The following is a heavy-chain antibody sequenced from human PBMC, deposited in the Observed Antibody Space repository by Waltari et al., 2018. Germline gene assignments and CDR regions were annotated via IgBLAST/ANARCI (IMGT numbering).Heavy chain of an antibody. CDR1: GYSISSGYY. J-gene: IGHJ4*02. CDR3: ARLRDYDPDY. Sequence: QVQLQESGPGLVKPSETLSLTCAVSGYSISSGYYWGWIRQPPGKGLEWIGSIYHSGSTHYNQPLKSRVTISVDTSKNQFSLKLSSVTAADTAVYYCARLRDYDPDYWGQGTLVTVSS. D-gene: IGHD4-17*01. CDR2: IYHSGST. V-gene: IGHV4-38-2*01.